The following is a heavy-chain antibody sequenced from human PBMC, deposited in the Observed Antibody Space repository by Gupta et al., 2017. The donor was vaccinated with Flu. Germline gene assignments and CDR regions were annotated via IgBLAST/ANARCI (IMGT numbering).Heavy chain of an antibody. CDR2: LYKSGDT. V-gene: IGHV4-61*02. D-gene: IGHD3-10*01. CDR3: VREGKGFGSGSYGDYYYGMDV. J-gene: IGHJ6*02. Sequence: QVQLQESGPGLVKSSQTLSLTCTVSGGSISRGGHSWAWIRQPAGKGLQWIGRLYKSGDTQYNPSLKSRVTISVDTSKNQFSLNLRSVAAADTATYYCVREGKGFGSGSYGDYYYGMDVWGQGTTVSVAS. CDR1: GGSISRGGHS.